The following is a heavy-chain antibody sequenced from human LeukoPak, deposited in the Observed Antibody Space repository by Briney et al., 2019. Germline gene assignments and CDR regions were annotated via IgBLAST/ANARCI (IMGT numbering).Heavy chain of an antibody. CDR2: ISSTSSYT. V-gene: IGHV3-11*05. J-gene: IGHJ4*02. CDR3: ARASMRMTTGGLVDY. D-gene: IGHD1-1*01. Sequence: PGGSLRLSCAASGFAFSDYYMSWLRQAPGKGLEWVSYISSTSSYTNYADSVKGRFTISRDNAKNSLYLQMNSLRAEDTAVYYCARASMRMTTGGLVDYWGQGTLVTVSS. CDR1: GFAFSDYY.